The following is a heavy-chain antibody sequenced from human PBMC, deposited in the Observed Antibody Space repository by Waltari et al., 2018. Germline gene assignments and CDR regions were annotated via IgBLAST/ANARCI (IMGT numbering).Heavy chain of an antibody. D-gene: IGHD3-10*01. CDR2: IWDDGRKK. V-gene: IGHV3-33*01. J-gene: IGHJ3*02. CDR3: ARGGYGSDAFDI. Sequence: QVQLVESGGGVVQPGRSLRLSCAASGFTFSSFGMHWVRQAPGKGLVWVAVIWDDGRKKYYADCVNGGFTNSRDNSKNTLLLQMNSLRADDTAVYCCARGGYGSDAFDIWGQGTMVTVSS. CDR1: GFTFSSFG.